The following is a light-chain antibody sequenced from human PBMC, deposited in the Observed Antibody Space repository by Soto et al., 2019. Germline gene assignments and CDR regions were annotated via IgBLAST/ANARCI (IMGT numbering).Light chain of an antibody. J-gene: IGLJ3*02. Sequence: SYELTQPPSLSGAPGQTATITCVGANIGIRSVHWYQQRPGQAPVLVLYEDSDRPSGIPDRFSGSNSGNTATLTISRVEAGDEADYYCQVWESYSDVPFGGGTKLTVL. V-gene: IGLV3-21*02. CDR1: NIGIRS. CDR3: QVWESYSDVP. CDR2: EDS.